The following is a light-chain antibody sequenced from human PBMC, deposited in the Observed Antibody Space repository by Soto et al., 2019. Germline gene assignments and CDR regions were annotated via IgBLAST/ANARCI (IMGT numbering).Light chain of an antibody. J-gene: IGKJ4*01. Sequence: DIQMTQSPSSLSASEGDRVTITCRAGQSIMNYLSWYQKKPGKAPELLISGASSLQTGVPSRFSGSGSGTDFTLTISSLQPEDFATYYCQQNYNTPPTFGGGTKVEIK. V-gene: IGKV1-39*01. CDR3: QQNYNTPPT. CDR1: QSIMNY. CDR2: GAS.